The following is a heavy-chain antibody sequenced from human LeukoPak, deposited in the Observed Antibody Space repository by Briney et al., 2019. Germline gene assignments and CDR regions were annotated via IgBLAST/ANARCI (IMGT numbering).Heavy chain of an antibody. CDR1: GYTFTGYY. CDR2: INPNSGGT. CDR3: ARDLLMRDSSGYYSVSYYFDY. Sequence: ASVKVSCKASGYTFTGYYMHWVRQAPGQGLEWMGWINPNSGGTNYAQKFQGGVTMTRDTSISTAYMELSRLRSDDTAVYYCARDLLMRDSSGYYSVSYYFDYWGQGTLVTVSS. D-gene: IGHD3-22*01. J-gene: IGHJ4*02. V-gene: IGHV1-2*02.